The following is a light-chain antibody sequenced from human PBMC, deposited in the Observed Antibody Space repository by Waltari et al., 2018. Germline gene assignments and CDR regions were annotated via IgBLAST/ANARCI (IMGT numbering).Light chain of an antibody. CDR3: QQYNKWPPWT. Sequence: EIVMTQSPATLSVSPGDRATLSCRASQSVGTDLAWFQQKPGQAPRLLIYHASTRATGIPARCSGSGSGTEFTLTISSLQSEDFAVYYCQQYNKWPPWTFGQGTTVDIK. CDR1: QSVGTD. CDR2: HAS. J-gene: IGKJ1*01. V-gene: IGKV3-15*01.